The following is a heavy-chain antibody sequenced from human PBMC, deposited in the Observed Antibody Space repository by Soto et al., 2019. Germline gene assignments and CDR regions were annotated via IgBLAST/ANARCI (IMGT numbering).Heavy chain of an antibody. V-gene: IGHV4-30-4*01. CDR3: ARVGGDPDVYYYDSSGYPFQH. D-gene: IGHD3-22*01. CDR1: GGSISSGDYY. CDR2: IYYSGST. Sequence: SETLSLTCTVSGGSISSGDYYWSWIRQPPGKGLEWIGYIYYSGSTYYNPSLKSRVTISVDTSKNQFSLKLSSVTAADTAVYYCARVGGDPDVYYYDSSGYPFQHWGQGTLVTVSS. J-gene: IGHJ1*01.